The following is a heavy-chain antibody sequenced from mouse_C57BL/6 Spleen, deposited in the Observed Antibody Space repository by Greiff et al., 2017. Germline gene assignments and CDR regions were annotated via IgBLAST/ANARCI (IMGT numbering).Heavy chain of an antibody. CDR3: ARVEEDDGYYAD. V-gene: IGHV1-64*01. Sequence: QVQLQQPGAELVKPGASVKLSCKASGYTFTSYWMHWVKQRPGQGLEWIGMIHPNSGSTNYNEKFKSKATLTVDKSSSTAYMQLSSLTSEDSAVYCCARVEEDDGYYADWGQGTTLTVSS. D-gene: IGHD2-3*01. CDR2: IHPNSGST. J-gene: IGHJ2*01. CDR1: GYTFTSYW.